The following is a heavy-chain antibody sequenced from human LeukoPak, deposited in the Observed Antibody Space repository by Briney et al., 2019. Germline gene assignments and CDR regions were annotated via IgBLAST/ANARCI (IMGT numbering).Heavy chain of an antibody. CDR1: GSPFSTYP. CDR2: ISGNSVTL. Sequence: GGSLRLSCTVSGSPFSTYPMTGVRQAPGRGREGVSAISGNSVTLYYADSVKGRFTISRDNSKNTLYLQMYRLRAEDTAVYYCAKILNGTYSFDLWGQGTLVTVSS. V-gene: IGHV3-23*01. D-gene: IGHD1-1*01. J-gene: IGHJ4*02. CDR3: AKILNGTYSFDL.